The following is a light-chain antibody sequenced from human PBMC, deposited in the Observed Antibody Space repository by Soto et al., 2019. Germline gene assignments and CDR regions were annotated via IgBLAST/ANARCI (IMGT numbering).Light chain of an antibody. J-gene: IGLJ1*01. Sequence: HSALTQPASVSGSPGQSITISCTGTSGDIVSYNRVSWYQQHPGKAPKLIIYEVTDRPSGVSNRFSGSKSGNTASLTISGLQAEDEAEYHCSSYTNINTRACVFGTGTKLTVL. CDR2: EVT. CDR3: SSYTNINTRACV. CDR1: SGDIVSYNR. V-gene: IGLV2-14*01.